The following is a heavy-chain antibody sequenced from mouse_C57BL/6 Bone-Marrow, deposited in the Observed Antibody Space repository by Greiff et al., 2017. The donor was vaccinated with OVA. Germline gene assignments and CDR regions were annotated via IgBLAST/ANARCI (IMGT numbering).Heavy chain of an antibody. V-gene: IGHV5-16*01. Sequence: EVKLVESEGGLVQPGSSMKLSCTASGFTFSDYYMAWVRQVPEKGLEWVANINYDGSSTYYLDSLQSRFIISRDNAKNILYLQMSSLKSEDTATYYCARGRAYSNWYFDVWGTGTTVTVSS. CDR1: GFTFSDYY. D-gene: IGHD2-5*01. CDR2: INYDGSST. CDR3: ARGRAYSNWYFDV. J-gene: IGHJ1*03.